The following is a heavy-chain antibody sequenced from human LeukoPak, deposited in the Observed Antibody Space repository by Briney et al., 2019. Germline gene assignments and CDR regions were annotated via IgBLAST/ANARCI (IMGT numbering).Heavy chain of an antibody. CDR1: GFTFSSYA. CDR2: ISGSGGST. CDR3: AKDVPMHVPIPSGGMDV. J-gene: IGHJ6*02. V-gene: IGHV3-23*01. Sequence: GGSLRLSCAASGFTFSSYAMSWVRQAPGKGLEWVSAISGSGGSTYYADSVKGRFTISRDNSKNTLCLQMNSLRAEDTAVYYCAKDVPMHVPIPSGGMDVWGQGTTVTVSS. D-gene: IGHD3-10*02.